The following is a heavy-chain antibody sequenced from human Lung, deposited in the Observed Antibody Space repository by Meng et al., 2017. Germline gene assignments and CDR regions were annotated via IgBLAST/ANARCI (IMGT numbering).Heavy chain of an antibody. V-gene: IGHV1-2*06. Sequence: QVQLVQSVAEVKKPGASVKVSCKPSGYNFPDYYIPWVRRAPGQGLEWMGRINPKSGDTHYAQKFQARVTMTGDTSISTAYMELSGLRSDDTAMYYRARDEDISAAGKLFGDYWGQGTLVTVSS. J-gene: IGHJ4*02. D-gene: IGHD6-25*01. CDR1: GYNFPDYY. CDR2: INPKSGDT. CDR3: ARDEDISAAGKLFGDY.